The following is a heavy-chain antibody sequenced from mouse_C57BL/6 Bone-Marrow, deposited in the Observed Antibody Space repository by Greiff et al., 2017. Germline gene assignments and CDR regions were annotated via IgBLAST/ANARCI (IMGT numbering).Heavy chain of an antibody. CDR3: ARQGDYVPFAY. Sequence: VQLQQSGTVLARPGASVKMSCKASGYTFTSYWITWVKQRPGQGLEWIGDIYPGSGSTNYNEKFKSKATLTVDTSSSTAYMQLSSLTSEDSAVYYCARQGDYVPFAYWGQGTLVTVSA. V-gene: IGHV1-55*01. J-gene: IGHJ3*01. D-gene: IGHD1-1*01. CDR1: GYTFTSYW. CDR2: IYPGSGST.